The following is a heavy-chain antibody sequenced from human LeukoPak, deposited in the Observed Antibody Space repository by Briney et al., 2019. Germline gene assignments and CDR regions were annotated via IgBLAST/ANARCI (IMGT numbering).Heavy chain of an antibody. J-gene: IGHJ6*03. CDR1: GVTFSSYS. D-gene: IGHD2-2*01. Sequence: GGSLRLSCAASGVTFSSYSMNCVRQAPRKGREWVSSISSSRSYIYYADSVRGRFTISKANSKNSLYLQMNSLRAGDTALYYCARARRPDGVVPAARYMDVSGGGTTVTVSS. CDR3: ARARRPDGVVPAARYMDV. CDR2: ISSSRSYI. V-gene: IGHV3-21*01.